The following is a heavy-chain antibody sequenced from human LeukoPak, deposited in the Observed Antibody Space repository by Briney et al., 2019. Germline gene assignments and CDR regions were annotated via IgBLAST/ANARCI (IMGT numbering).Heavy chain of an antibody. V-gene: IGHV1-2*02. CDR1: GYAFTGYY. D-gene: IGHD4-23*01. J-gene: IGHJ2*01. CDR2: INPNSGGT. CDR3: AREIAVVTPPHYWYFDL. Sequence: ASVTVSCKASGYAFTGYYMHWVRQAPGQGLEWMGWINPNSGGTNYAQKFQGRVTMTRDMSTSTVYMELSSLRSEDTAVYYCAREIAVVTPPHYWYFDLWGRGTLVTVSS.